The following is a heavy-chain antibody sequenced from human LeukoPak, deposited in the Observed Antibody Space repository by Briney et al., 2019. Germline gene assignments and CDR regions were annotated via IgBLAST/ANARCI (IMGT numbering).Heavy chain of an antibody. D-gene: IGHD3-10*01. CDR1: GGSMIDHY. CDR2: MHHSGKA. Sequence: SETLSLTCTVSGGSMIDHYWSWVRQPPGKGLEWVGYMHHSGKANSNPSLKSRVTISVDTSKNQVSLKLCSVTAADTAVYYCARDTHEYGSGSYYDDTFDSWGQGTLVTVSS. J-gene: IGHJ3*02. V-gene: IGHV4-59*11. CDR3: ARDTHEYGSGSYYDDTFDS.